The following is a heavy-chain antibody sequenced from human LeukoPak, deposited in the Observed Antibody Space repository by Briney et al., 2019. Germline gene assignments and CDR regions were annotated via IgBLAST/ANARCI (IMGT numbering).Heavy chain of an antibody. J-gene: IGHJ3*02. Sequence: GGSLRLSCGASGFTISSYWMTCVRQAPGKGLEWVANIKEDGRKKYYVESVRGRFTISRANGENSLYLQMNSLRAENRAVYYCARDSRSCRSSDCRGEALDIWGKEKMVTVSS. V-gene: IGHV3-7*01. CDR1: GFTISSYW. CDR2: IKEDGRKK. D-gene: IGHD6-25*01. CDR3: ARDSRSCRSSDCRGEALDI.